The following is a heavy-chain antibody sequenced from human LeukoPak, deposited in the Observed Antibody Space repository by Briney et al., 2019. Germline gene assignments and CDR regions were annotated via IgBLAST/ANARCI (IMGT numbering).Heavy chain of an antibody. CDR3: ARGLYYDTNGYPALQY. CDR1: GYTFTNYG. Sequence: GASVKVSCKPSGYTFTNYGFTWVRPAPGQGLGWMGWISAYNGNTNYARKVQDRITMTTDTSTSTAYMELRSLGSDDTAVYRCARGLYYDTNGYPALQYWGQGALVTVSS. J-gene: IGHJ4*02. CDR2: ISAYNGNT. V-gene: IGHV1-18*01. D-gene: IGHD3-22*01.